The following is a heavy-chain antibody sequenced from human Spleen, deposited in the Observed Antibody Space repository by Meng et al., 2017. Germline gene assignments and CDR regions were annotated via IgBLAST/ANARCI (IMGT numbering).Heavy chain of an antibody. J-gene: IGHJ1*01. CDR3: LRGSGGSV. CDR1: GGSISNGDYY. D-gene: IGHD3-10*01. V-gene: IGHV4-30-4*01. CDR2: IPHRGSS. Sequence: QVQLQESGPGLVKPSQTLSLTCTVSGGSISNGDYYWSWIRQPPGKGLEWIGEIPHRGSSAYNPSLKSRVSMSIDKSKNQFSLKLTSVTAADTAVYHCLRGSGGSVWGQGTLVTVSS.